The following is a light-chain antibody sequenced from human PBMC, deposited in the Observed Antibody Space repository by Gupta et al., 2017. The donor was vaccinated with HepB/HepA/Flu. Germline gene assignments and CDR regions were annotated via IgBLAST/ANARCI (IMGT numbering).Light chain of an antibody. J-gene: IGKJ1*01. V-gene: IGKV1-39*01. CDR2: AAS. CDR1: QSISSY. CDR3: QHRHSTPIA. Sequence: DIQMTKSRSYLSASVGDRVTITCRASQSISSYLYWYQQKPVKAPKLLIYAASRFQSGVPSMFSGSGSGTDFTLTICRRQPEDFATYYCQHRHSTPIALGRGTPVDIK.